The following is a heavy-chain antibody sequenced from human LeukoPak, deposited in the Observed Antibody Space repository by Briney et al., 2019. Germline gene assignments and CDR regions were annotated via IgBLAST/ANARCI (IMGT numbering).Heavy chain of an antibody. Sequence: PSETLSLTCAVYGGSFSGYYWSWIRQPPGKGLEWIGEINHSGSTNYNPSLKSRVTISVDTSKNQFSLKLSSVTAADTAVYYCAREVEYSSSSAHSYAFDIWGQGTMVTVSS. J-gene: IGHJ3*02. D-gene: IGHD6-6*01. CDR3: AREVEYSSSSAHSYAFDI. CDR1: GGSFSGYY. V-gene: IGHV4-34*01. CDR2: INHSGST.